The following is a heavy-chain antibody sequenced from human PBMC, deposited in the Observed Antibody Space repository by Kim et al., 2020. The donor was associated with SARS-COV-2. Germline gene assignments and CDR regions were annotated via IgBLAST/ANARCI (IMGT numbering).Heavy chain of an antibody. CDR3: ARAMSWFDP. J-gene: IGHJ5*02. CDR1: GGSISSYY. CDR2: IYYSGST. Sequence: SETLSLTCTVSGGSISSYYWSWIRQPPGKGLEWIGYIYYSGSTNYNPSLKSRVTISVDTSKNQFSLKLSSVTAADTAVYYCARAMSWFDPWGQGTLVTVSS. V-gene: IGHV4-59*01.